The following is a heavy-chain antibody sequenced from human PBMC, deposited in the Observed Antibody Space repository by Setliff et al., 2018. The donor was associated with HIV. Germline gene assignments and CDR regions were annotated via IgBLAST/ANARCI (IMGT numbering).Heavy chain of an antibody. Sequence: PSETLSLTCSVSGGSISSGGYYWSWIRQHPGKGLAWTGYIYYSGSTYYNASLKSRVTISVDTSTNQFPLKLSYVTAADTAVYHCAKHVGVIRPYYCDHWGQGTLVTVSS. J-gene: IGHJ4*02. CDR2: IYYSGST. CDR3: AKHVGVIRPYYCDH. V-gene: IGHV4-39*01. D-gene: IGHD3-16*02. CDR1: GGSISSGGYY.